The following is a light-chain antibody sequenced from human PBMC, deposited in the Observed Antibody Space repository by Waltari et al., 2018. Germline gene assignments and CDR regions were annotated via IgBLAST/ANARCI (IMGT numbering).Light chain of an antibody. CDR1: SPTIGNNV. CDR3: AAWDDRLRGHWV. V-gene: IGLV1-44*01. Sequence: QSVLTQPPSASATPGPGVIISCSGISPTIGNNVVNWNQQPPGKAPKLRIYRHDQRPSGVPARFAGSKSGTSASLAINGLQSEDEADYYCAAWDDRLRGHWVFGGGTKVTVL. J-gene: IGLJ3*02. CDR2: RHD.